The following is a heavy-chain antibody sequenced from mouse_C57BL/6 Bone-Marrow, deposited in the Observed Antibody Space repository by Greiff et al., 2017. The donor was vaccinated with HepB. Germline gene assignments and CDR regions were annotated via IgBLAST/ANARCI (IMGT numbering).Heavy chain of an antibody. CDR3: AREPGGTVYYFDY. CDR2: IYPRSGNT. D-gene: IGHD1-1*01. CDR1: GYTFTSYG. V-gene: IGHV1-81*01. J-gene: IGHJ2*01. Sequence: VKLQESGAELARPGASVKLSCKASGYTFTSYGISWVKQRTGQGLEWIGEIYPRSGNTYYNEKFKGKATLTADKSSSTAYMELRSLTSEDSAVYFCAREPGGTVYYFDYWGQGTTLTVSS.